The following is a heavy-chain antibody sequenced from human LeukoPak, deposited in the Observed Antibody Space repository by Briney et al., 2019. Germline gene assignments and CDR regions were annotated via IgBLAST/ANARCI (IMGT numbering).Heavy chain of an antibody. CDR2: ISYDGSNK. CDR3: VRGYSYGWFDP. Sequence: GGSLRLSCAASGFTFSSYAMNWIRQAPGKGLEWVAVISYDGSNKYYADSVKGRFTISRDNSKNTLYLQMNSLRADDTAVYYCVRGYSYGWFDPWGQGTLVTVSS. D-gene: IGHD5-18*01. V-gene: IGHV3-30*04. J-gene: IGHJ5*02. CDR1: GFTFSSYA.